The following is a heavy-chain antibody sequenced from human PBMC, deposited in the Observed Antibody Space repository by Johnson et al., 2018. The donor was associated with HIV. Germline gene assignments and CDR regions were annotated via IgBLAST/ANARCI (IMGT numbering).Heavy chain of an antibody. V-gene: IGHV3-30*04. J-gene: IGHJ3*02. CDR2: ISYDGSNK. CDR3: AKESKWESRTPHAFDI. D-gene: IGHD1-26*01. Sequence: QVQLVESGGGVVQPGRSLRLSCVASRFTFSSYALHWVRQAPGKGLEWVAVISYDGSNKFYAASVKGRFTISRDNSKNTLYLQMKSLRPDDTAVYYCAKESKWESRTPHAFDIWGQGTMVTVSS. CDR1: RFTFSSYA.